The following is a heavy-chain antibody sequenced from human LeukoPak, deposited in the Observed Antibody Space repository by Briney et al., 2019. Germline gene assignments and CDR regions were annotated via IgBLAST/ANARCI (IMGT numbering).Heavy chain of an antibody. CDR2: MNPNSGNT. D-gene: IGHD2-15*01. CDR1: GYTFTSYD. Sequence: ASVKVSCKASGYTFTSYDINWVRRATGQGLEWMGWMNPNSGNTGYAQKFQGRVTMTRNTSISTAYMELSSLRSEDTAVYYCARGEYCSGGSCYSHWFDPWGQGTLVTVSS. CDR3: ARGEYCSGGSCYSHWFDP. V-gene: IGHV1-8*01. J-gene: IGHJ5*02.